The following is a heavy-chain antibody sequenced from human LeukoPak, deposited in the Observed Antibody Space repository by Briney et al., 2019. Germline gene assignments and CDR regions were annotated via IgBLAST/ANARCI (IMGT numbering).Heavy chain of an antibody. CDR1: GFTVSSNY. D-gene: IGHD5-18*01. J-gene: IGHJ4*02. V-gene: IGHV3-66*01. CDR3: ARWGYSYAHFDY. CDR2: IYSGGST. Sequence: RGSLRLSCAASGFTVSSNYMSWVRQAPGKGLEWVSVIYSGGSTYYADSVKGRFTISRDNSKNTLYLQMNSLRAEDTAVYYCARWGYSYAHFDYWGQGTLVTVPS.